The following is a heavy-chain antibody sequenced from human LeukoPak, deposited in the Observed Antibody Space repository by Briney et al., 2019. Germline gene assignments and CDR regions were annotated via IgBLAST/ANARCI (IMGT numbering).Heavy chain of an antibody. J-gene: IGHJ4*02. D-gene: IGHD3-22*01. CDR2: IYYSGST. CDR3: AREGHYYDSSGYYGYYFDY. V-gene: IGHV4-31*03. Sequence: SQTLSLTCTVSGGSISSGGYYWSWIRQHPGKGLEWIGYIYYSGSTYYNPSLKSRVTIPVDTSKNQFSLKLSSVTAADTAVYYCAREGHYYDSSGYYGYYFDYWGQGTLVTVSS. CDR1: GGSISSGGYY.